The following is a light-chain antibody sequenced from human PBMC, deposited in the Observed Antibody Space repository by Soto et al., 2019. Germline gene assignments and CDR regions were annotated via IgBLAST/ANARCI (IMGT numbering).Light chain of an antibody. Sequence: DIQMTQSPSSLSASVGDRVTITCRASQSISSYLNWYQQKPGKAPKFLIFAASSLQSWVPSRFSGSGSGTDFTLTISSLQHEDFATYYCQQSYSSPWTFGQGTKVDIK. V-gene: IGKV1-39*01. CDR3: QQSYSSPWT. CDR2: AAS. CDR1: QSISSY. J-gene: IGKJ1*01.